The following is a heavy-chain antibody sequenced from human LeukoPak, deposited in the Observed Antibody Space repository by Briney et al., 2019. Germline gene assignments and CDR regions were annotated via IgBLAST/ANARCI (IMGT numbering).Heavy chain of an antibody. CDR2: IYSDGSST. Sequence: GGSLRLSCAASGFTFSSYWMHWVRQAPGKGLVWVSRIYSDGSSTNYADSVKGRFTISRDNSKNTLYLQMNSLRAEDTAVYYCARTLDGSGSRSFDYWGQGTLVTVSS. V-gene: IGHV3-74*01. CDR3: ARTLDGSGSRSFDY. J-gene: IGHJ4*02. D-gene: IGHD3-10*01. CDR1: GFTFSSYW.